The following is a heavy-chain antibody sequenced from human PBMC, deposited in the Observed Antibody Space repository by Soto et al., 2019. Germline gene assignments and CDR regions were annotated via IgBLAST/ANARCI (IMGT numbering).Heavy chain of an antibody. CDR2: ISAHNGNT. Sequence: APVKVSCKASGYTFTSYGISWLRQATGQGLEWMGWISAHNGNTNYAQKLQGRVTMTTDTSTSTAYMELRSLRSDDTAVYYCASDRRGLIAAPDLDYWAQGTLVTGSS. J-gene: IGHJ4*02. D-gene: IGHD6-6*01. V-gene: IGHV1-18*01. CDR1: GYTFTSYG. CDR3: ASDRRGLIAAPDLDY.